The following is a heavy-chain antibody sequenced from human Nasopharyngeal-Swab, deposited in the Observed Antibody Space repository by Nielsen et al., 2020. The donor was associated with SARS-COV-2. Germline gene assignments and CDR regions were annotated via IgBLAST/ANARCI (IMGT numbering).Heavy chain of an antibody. CDR3: ARDRSAYQLLSNQRFDY. CDR1: LYSISSGDY. CDR2: ISPSGNT. D-gene: IGHD2-2*01. Sequence: SETLSLTCIVSLYSISSGDYWGWIRQPPGKGLEWIGSISPSGNTYYNPSLKSRVTISIDMPKNQFSLKLSSLTAADTAVYYCARDRSAYQLLSNQRFDYWGQGTLVTVSS. J-gene: IGHJ4*02. V-gene: IGHV4-38-2*02.